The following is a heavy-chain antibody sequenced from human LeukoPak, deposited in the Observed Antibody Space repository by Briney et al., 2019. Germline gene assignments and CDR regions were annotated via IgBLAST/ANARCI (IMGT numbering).Heavy chain of an antibody. CDR2: ISGSGVST. J-gene: IGHJ4*02. V-gene: IGHV3-23*01. D-gene: IGHD4-23*01. CDR1: GFTFSSYA. CDR3: ANPTVVTLFSY. Sequence: GGSLRLSCAASGFTFSSYAFSWVRQAPGKGLEWVSAISGSGVSTYYADSVKGRFTISRDNSKNTLYLQMNGLRAEDTAVYYCANPTVVTLFSYWGQGTLVTVSS.